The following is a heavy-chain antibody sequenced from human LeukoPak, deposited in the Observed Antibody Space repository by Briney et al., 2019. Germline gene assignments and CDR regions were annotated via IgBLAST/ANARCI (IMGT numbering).Heavy chain of an antibody. V-gene: IGHV3-23*01. J-gene: IGHJ5*02. CDR1: GFTFRSFA. D-gene: IGHD4-17*01. CDR3: TKDPNGDYVGAFDP. Sequence: AGSLRVYCAASGFTFRSFAMTWVRQAPGKGLEWVASITGNHGPTYNTDSVKDRFTISRDNSHNTLYLQMDSLRAEDTAVYYCTKDPNGDYVGAFDPWGQGTLVTVSS. CDR2: ITGNHGPT.